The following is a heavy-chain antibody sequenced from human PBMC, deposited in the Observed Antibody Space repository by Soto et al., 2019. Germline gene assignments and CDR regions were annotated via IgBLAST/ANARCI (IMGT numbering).Heavy chain of an antibody. D-gene: IGHD5-12*01. CDR2: INAGNGNT. CDR3: ARDVRDGYNARFDY. CDR1: GYTFTSYA. Sequence: GASVKVSCKASGYTFTSYAMHWVRQAPGQRVEWMGWINAGNGNTKYSQKFQGRVTITRDTSASTAYMELSSLRSEDTAVYYCARDVRDGYNARFDYWGQGTLVTVSS. J-gene: IGHJ4*02. V-gene: IGHV1-3*01.